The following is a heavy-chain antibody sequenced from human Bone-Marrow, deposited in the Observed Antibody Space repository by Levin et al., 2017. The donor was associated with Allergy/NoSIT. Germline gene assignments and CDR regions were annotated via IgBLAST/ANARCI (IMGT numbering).Heavy chain of an antibody. CDR2: IYYSGST. CDR3: ARDTLTPTNVPGDYVRHYYYYMDV. J-gene: IGHJ6*03. V-gene: IGHV4-31*03. D-gene: IGHD4-17*01. Sequence: PSETLSLTCTVSGGSISSGGYYWSWIRQHPGKGLEWIGYIYYSGSTYYNPSLKSRVTISVDTSKNQFSLKLSSVTAADTAVYYCARDTLTPTNVPGDYVRHYYYYMDVWGKGTTVTVSS. CDR1: GGSISSGGYY.